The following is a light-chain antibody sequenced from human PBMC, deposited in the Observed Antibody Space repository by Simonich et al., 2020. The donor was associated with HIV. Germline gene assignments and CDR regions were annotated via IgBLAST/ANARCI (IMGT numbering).Light chain of an antibody. CDR2: GVS. J-gene: IGLJ3*02. CDR3: SSYTTSSTWV. V-gene: IGLV2-14*03. CDR1: SSDVGSHNY. Sequence: QSALTQPASLSGSPGQSITISCTGTSSDVGSHNYVSWYQHHPGKVPKLMIYGVSRWPSGVSSRFSGSKSGDTASLTISGLQTEDEADYFCSSYTTSSTWVFGGGTNLTVL.